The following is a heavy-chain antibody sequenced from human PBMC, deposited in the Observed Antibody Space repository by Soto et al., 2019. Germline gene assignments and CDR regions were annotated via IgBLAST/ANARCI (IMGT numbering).Heavy chain of an antibody. CDR2: IHRASTYI. D-gene: IGHD4-17*01. CDR3: APRAVTTYHFFDY. Sequence: EVQLVESGGGLVKPGGSLRLSCATSGFTFSSFDMDWVRQAPGKGLEWVSSIHRASTYIYYADSVRGRFTISRDNAKSSLYLQMNSLTVEDTAVYYCAPRAVTTYHFFDYWGQGALVTVSS. CDR1: GFTFSSFD. J-gene: IGHJ4*02. V-gene: IGHV3-21*06.